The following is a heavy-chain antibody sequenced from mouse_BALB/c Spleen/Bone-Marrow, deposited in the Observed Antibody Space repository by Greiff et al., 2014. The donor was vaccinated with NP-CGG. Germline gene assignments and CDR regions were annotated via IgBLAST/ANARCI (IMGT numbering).Heavy chain of an antibody. V-gene: IGHV1S41*01. CDR1: GYIFTSYW. CDR2: IAPGSGST. J-gene: IGHJ1*01. Sequence: DLVKPGASVKLSCKASGYIFTSYWIDWIKQRPGQGLEWIGRIAPGSGSTYYNEMFKGKATLTVDTSSSTAYIQLSSLSSEDSAVYFCARSRDGYFDVWGAGTTVTVSS. CDR3: ARSRDGYFDV.